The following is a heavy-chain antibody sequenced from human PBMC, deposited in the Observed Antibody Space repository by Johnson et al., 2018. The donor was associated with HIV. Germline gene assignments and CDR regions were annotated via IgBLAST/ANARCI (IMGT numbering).Heavy chain of an antibody. CDR2: IQNDGSNK. J-gene: IGHJ3*02. Sequence: QVQLVESGGGVVQPGGSLRVPCAASGFTFNIHGVHWVRRAPGKGLEWVAYIQNDGSNKYYRDSVKGRITVSRDISKNTLYLQMNSLRVEDTAVYFCARVGISDYDLAAFDIWGQGTMVTVSS. V-gene: IGHV3-30*02. CDR3: ARVGISDYDLAAFDI. D-gene: IGHD3-3*01. CDR1: GFTFNIHG.